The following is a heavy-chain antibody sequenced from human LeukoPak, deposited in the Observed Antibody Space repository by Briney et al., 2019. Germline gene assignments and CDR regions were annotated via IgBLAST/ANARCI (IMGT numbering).Heavy chain of an antibody. Sequence: PSETLSLTCAVYDGSFSGYYWSWIRQPPGKGLEWIGEINHSGSTNYNPSLKSRVTISLDTSKSQFSLKVRYVTAADTAVYYCARGLNDSWTGQNYWGQGTLVTVSS. D-gene: IGHD1-1*01. V-gene: IGHV4-34*01. CDR3: ARGLNDSWTGQNY. CDR2: INHSGST. J-gene: IGHJ4*02. CDR1: DGSFSGYY.